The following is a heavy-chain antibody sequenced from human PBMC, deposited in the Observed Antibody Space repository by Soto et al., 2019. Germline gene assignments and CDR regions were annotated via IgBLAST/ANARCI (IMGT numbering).Heavy chain of an antibody. V-gene: IGHV3-21*01. Sequence: EVQMVESGGGLVKPGGSLRLSCAASGITFSNYYMNWVRQAPGKGLEWVSSIDSSGSHTFYADSVKGRFTISRDNAINSLYLQMNSLRAEDTAVHHCAGTYDSLDYWGQGTLVTVSS. CDR2: IDSSGSHT. CDR3: AGTYDSLDY. J-gene: IGHJ4*02. D-gene: IGHD3-22*01. CDR1: GITFSNYY.